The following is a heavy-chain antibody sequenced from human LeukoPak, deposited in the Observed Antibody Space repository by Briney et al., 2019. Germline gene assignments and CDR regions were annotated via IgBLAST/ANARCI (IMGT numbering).Heavy chain of an antibody. CDR2: ISGSGGST. Sequence: QPGGSLRLSCAASGFTFSSYAMSWIRQAPGKGLEWVSAISGSGGSTYYADSVKGRFTISRDNSKSTLYLQMNSLRAEDTAVYYCAKGGYCSSTSCYLGAFDIWGQGTMVTVSS. V-gene: IGHV3-23*01. D-gene: IGHD2-2*01. J-gene: IGHJ3*02. CDR3: AKGGYCSSTSCYLGAFDI. CDR1: GFTFSSYA.